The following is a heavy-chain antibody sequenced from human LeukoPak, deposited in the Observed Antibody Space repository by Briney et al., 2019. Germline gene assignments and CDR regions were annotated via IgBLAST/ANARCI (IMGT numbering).Heavy chain of an antibody. D-gene: IGHD5-18*01. V-gene: IGHV3-23*01. J-gene: IGHJ4*02. CDR1: GFTFNSYA. Sequence: GGSLRLSCAASGFTFNSYAMSWVRQAPGKGLEWVSAISGSGGSTYYADSVKGRFTISRDNSKNTLYLQMNSLRAEDTAVYYCAKDRGGGGYSYGYWGQGTLVTVSS. CDR3: AKDRGGGGYSYGY. CDR2: ISGSGGST.